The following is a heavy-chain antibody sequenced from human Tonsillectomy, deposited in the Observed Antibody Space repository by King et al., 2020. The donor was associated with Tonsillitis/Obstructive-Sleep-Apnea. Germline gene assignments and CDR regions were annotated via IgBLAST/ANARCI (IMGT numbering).Heavy chain of an antibody. Sequence: QVQLVESGGGVVQPGRSLRLSCEASRFTFSSYAMHWVRQVPGKGLERVAVISYDGGNKYYADSVKGRFTISRDNSKNTQYLQMNSLRAEDTAVFYCAREDGYCSGGSCYSKAFDIWGQGTMVTVSS. D-gene: IGHD2-15*01. CDR3: AREDGYCSGGSCYSKAFDI. J-gene: IGHJ3*02. CDR2: ISYDGGNK. V-gene: IGHV3-30*01. CDR1: RFTFSSYA.